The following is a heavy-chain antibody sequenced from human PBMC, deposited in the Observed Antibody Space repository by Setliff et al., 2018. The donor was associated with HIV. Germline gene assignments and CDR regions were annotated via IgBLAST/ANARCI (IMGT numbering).Heavy chain of an antibody. D-gene: IGHD3-3*01. CDR1: GGSISSGSYY. CDR3: ARHGLRFLACFDY. Sequence: SETLSLTCTVSGGSISSGSYYWSWIRQPAGKGLEWIGRIWTSGTTYYNPSLESRVTISVDTSKNQFSLKLSSATATDTAVYYCARHGLRFLACFDYWGQGALVTVS. V-gene: IGHV4-61*02. CDR2: IWTSGTT. J-gene: IGHJ4*02.